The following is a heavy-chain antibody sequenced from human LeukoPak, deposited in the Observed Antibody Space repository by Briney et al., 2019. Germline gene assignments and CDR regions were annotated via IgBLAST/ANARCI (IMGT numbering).Heavy chain of an antibody. CDR2: IYYSGST. J-gene: IGHJ4*02. Sequence: SETLSLTCAVYGGSFSGYYWSWIRQPPGKRLEWIGYIYYSGSTNYNPSLKSRVTMSVDTSKNQFSLTLTSVSAADTAVYYCARVGEWNDLVYWGQGTLVTVSS. D-gene: IGHD1-1*01. CDR1: GGSFSGYY. V-gene: IGHV4-59*01. CDR3: ARVGEWNDLVY.